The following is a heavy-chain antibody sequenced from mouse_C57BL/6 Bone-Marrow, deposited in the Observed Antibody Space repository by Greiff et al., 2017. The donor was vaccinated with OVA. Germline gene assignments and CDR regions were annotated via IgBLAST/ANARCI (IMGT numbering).Heavy chain of an antibody. CDR2: IDPEDGET. CDR1: GFNFTDYY. J-gene: IGHJ1*03. Sequence: EVQLQQSGAELVKPGASVKLFCTASGFNFTDYYMHWVKQRTEQGLEWIGKIDPEDGETNYTPKFQGKATITADTSSNTAYLQLSSLTSEDAAVYYCAFYYGSTYFDVWGTGTTVTVSS. CDR3: AFYYGSTYFDV. V-gene: IGHV14-2*01. D-gene: IGHD1-1*01.